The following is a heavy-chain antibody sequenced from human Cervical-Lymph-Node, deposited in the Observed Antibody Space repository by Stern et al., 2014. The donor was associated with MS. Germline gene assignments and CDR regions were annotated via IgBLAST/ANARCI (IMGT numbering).Heavy chain of an antibody. D-gene: IGHD2-21*02. CDR2: IIPLFGTT. CDR3: ARDGDIGSNYGMDV. J-gene: IGHJ6*02. V-gene: IGHV1-69*06. Sequence: QVQLVESGGELKQPGSSVKVSCKASGGTFSSYGISWVRQAPGQGLEWIGGIIPLFGTTNYARRFQGRVTITADISTNTAYMELSSLRSEDTAVYYCARDGDIGSNYGMDVWGQGTPVTVSS. CDR1: GGTFSSYG.